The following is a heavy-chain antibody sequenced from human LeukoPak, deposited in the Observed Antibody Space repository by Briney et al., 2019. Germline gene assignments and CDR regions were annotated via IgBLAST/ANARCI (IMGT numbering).Heavy chain of an antibody. D-gene: IGHD5-24*01. CDR3: AKIPGDGYKGRAFDI. Sequence: GGSLRLSCAASGFTFSSYGIHWARQAPGKGLEWVAVISYDGSNKYYADSVKGRFTISRDNSKNTLYLQTNSLRAEDTAVYYCAKIPGDGYKGRAFDIWGQGTMVTVSS. CDR1: GFTFSSYG. J-gene: IGHJ3*02. V-gene: IGHV3-30*18. CDR2: ISYDGSNK.